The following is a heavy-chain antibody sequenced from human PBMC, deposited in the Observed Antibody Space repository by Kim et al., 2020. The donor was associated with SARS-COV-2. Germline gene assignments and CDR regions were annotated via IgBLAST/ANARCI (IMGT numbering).Heavy chain of an antibody. D-gene: IGHD2-2*01. J-gene: IGHJ5*02. V-gene: IGHV1-3*01. CDR3: ARYRGCSSANCYDWFDP. CDR2: INAGNGNT. Sequence: ASVKVSCKASGYTFTHYLIHWMRQAPGQRLEWMGWINAGNGNTKYSQKFQGRVTITRDTSATTAYMELSSLTSEDTAVYYCARYRGCSSANCYDWFDPWG. CDR1: GYTFTHYL.